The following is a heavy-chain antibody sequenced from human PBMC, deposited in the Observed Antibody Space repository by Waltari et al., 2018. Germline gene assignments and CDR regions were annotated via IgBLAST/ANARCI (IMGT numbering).Heavy chain of an antibody. D-gene: IGHD6-6*01. CDR1: GFPFSSYA. CDR2: ISGSGGST. J-gene: IGHJ3*02. V-gene: IGHV3-23*04. Sequence: EVQLVESGGGLVQPGGSLRLSCAASGFPFSSYALSWVRQAPGKGLEWVSAISGSGGSTYHTDSVKGRFTISRDNSMNTLYLQMIFLRAEDTAVYYCAKSWSIAARIAFDIWGQGTMVTVSS. CDR3: AKSWSIAARIAFDI.